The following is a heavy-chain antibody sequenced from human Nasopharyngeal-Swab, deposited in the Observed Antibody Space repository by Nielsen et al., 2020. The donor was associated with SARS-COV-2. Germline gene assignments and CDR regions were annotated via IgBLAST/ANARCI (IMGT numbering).Heavy chain of an antibody. Sequence: ASVKVSCKASGYTFTSYAMHWVRQSPGKRLEWMGWINAGNGNTKYSQKFQGRVTITRDTSASTAYMELSSLRSEDTAVYYCGLLPLVYYYYGMDVWGQGTTVTVSS. D-gene: IGHD3-22*01. V-gene: IGHV1-3*01. CDR2: INAGNGNT. CDR3: GLLPLVYYYYGMDV. J-gene: IGHJ6*02. CDR1: GYTFTSYA.